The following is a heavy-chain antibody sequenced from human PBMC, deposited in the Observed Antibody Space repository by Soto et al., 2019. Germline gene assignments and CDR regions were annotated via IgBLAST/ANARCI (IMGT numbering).Heavy chain of an antibody. Sequence: GGSLRLSCSASGFTFTSFAIHWVRQAPGKGLEWVAVISENGVNKYSAESVRGRFVISRDNSKNTVELEMNSLRPEDTAIYFCARRLTKTVSALGYWGQGTLVTVS. CDR2: ISENGVNK. V-gene: IGHV3-30*09. D-gene: IGHD2-8*01. CDR1: GFTFTSFA. J-gene: IGHJ4*02. CDR3: ARRLTKTVSALGY.